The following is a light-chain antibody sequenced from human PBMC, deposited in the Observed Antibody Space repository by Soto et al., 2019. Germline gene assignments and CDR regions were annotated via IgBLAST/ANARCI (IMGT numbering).Light chain of an antibody. CDR2: GAS. CDR1: ESIYINS. CDR3: QQYGASPFT. J-gene: IGKJ3*01. Sequence: EIVLTQSPGTLSLSPGESATLSCKASESIYINSFAWYYQKPGQPPRLLIYGASTRATGIPDRFSGSGSGTHFLLSIDRLKVEDSGIYYCQQYGASPFTFGPGTRVDIK. V-gene: IGKV3-20*01.